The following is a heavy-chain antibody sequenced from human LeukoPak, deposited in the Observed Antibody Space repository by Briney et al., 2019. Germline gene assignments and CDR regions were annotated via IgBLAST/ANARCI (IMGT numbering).Heavy chain of an antibody. D-gene: IGHD6-25*01. J-gene: IGHJ1*01. CDR1: GFTFTNAW. V-gene: IGHV3-15*01. Sequence: GGSLILSCAASGFTFTNAWMNWVRQAPGKGLEWIGRIKSKITGGTTDYAAVVKGRFTISRDDSKNTLYLQMNSLKAEDTAVYYCSTQSYSGQVPPSYFQHWGQGTLVTVSS. CDR2: IKSKITGGTT. CDR3: STQSYSGQVPPSYFQH.